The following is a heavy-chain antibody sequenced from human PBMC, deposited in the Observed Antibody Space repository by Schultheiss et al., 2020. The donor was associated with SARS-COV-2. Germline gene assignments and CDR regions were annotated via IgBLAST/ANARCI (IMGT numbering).Heavy chain of an antibody. D-gene: IGHD6-13*01. V-gene: IGHV3-23*01. CDR3: ARGMIAAAGTGDDY. CDR1: GFTFSSYS. J-gene: IGHJ4*02. CDR2: ISDSDDNT. Sequence: GGSLRLSCAASGFTFSSYSMNWVRQAPGKGMEWVSAISDSDDNTYYADSAKGRFTISRDNSKNTLYLQMNSLRAEDTAVYYCARGMIAAAGTGDDYWGQGTLVTVSS.